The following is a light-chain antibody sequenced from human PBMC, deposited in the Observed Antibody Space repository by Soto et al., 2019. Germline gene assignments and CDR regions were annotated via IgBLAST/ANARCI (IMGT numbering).Light chain of an antibody. V-gene: IGKV1-5*01. CDR3: QQDSSSSPA. CDR2: GAS. CDR1: QSISTW. Sequence: DIQMTQSPSTLSASVGDRVTITCRASQSISTWLAWYQQKPGKAPKLLIYGASSLESGVPSRFSGSGSVTEFTLIIDSLQPDDFATYDCQQDSSSSPAFGKGTKLEIK. J-gene: IGKJ2*01.